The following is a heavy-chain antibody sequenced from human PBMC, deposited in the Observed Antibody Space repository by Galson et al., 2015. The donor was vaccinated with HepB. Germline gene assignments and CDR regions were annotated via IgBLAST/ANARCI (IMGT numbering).Heavy chain of an antibody. CDR3: VKGEGGYDWGTVVDV. J-gene: IGHJ6*02. CDR2: ISSNGGST. V-gene: IGHV3-64D*06. CDR1: GFTFSSYA. D-gene: IGHD3-16*01. Sequence: SLRLSCAASGFTFSSYAMHWVRQAPGKGLEYVSAISSNGGSTYYADSVKGRFTISRDNSKNTLYLQMSSLRAEDTAVYYCVKGEGGYDWGTVVDVWGQGTTVTVSS.